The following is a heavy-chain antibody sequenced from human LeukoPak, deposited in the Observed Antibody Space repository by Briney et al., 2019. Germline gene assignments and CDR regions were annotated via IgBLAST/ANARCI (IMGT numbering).Heavy chain of an antibody. D-gene: IGHD3-10*01. CDR1: SGSFSGYS. CDR2: INHNGST. Sequence: SETLSLTCAVYSGSFSGYSWSWIRQPPGKGLEWVGEINHNGSTNYNPSLKSRATISVDTSKNQFSLKLNSVTAADTAVYYCARGRKILTMVRGVAKNNWFDPWGRGALVTVSS. J-gene: IGHJ5*02. V-gene: IGHV4-34*01. CDR3: ARGRKILTMVRGVAKNNWFDP.